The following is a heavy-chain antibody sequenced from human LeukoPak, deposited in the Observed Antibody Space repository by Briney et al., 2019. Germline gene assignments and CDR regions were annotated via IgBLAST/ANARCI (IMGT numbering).Heavy chain of an antibody. CDR1: GGSISSYY. V-gene: IGHV4-59*08. J-gene: IGHJ1*01. Sequence: PSEPLTLPCTVSGGSISSYYLSWIRQPPGKGLEWVGYIYYSESTNYNPSLKSRVTISVDTSKSQFSLKLSSVTAADTAVYYCASGEYFQHWGEGTLGTVSS. CDR2: IYYSEST. CDR3: ASGEYFQH.